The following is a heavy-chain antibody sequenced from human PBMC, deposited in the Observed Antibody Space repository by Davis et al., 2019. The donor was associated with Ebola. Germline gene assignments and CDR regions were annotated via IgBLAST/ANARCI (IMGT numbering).Heavy chain of an antibody. CDR2: IFQSGNT. CDR3: ARSFSDITMIVVVTPYGWFDP. J-gene: IGHJ5*02. D-gene: IGHD3-22*01. V-gene: IGHV4-30-2*01. Sequence: SEILSPTFVLPGDSTRSGGYSWNWIRQPPGKGLEWIGYIFQSGNTDYNPSLRSRVIISLDMSKNQVSLRLRSVTAADTAVYYCARSFSDITMIVVVTPYGWFDPWGQGTLVTVSS. CDR1: GDSTRSGGYS.